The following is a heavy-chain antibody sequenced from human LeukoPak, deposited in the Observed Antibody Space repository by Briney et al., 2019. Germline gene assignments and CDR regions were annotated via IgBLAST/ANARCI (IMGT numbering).Heavy chain of an antibody. V-gene: IGHV3-23*01. CDR1: GFMFTNYA. Sequence: GGSLRLSCAASGFMFTNYAMSWVRQAPGKGLEWVSALSASGGSSYYADSMKGRFTISRDSSKNTLYLQMNGLRAEDAAVYYCARACSGGSCYLAAFDIWGQGTMVTVSS. D-gene: IGHD2-15*01. CDR2: LSASGGSS. J-gene: IGHJ3*02. CDR3: ARACSGGSCYLAAFDI.